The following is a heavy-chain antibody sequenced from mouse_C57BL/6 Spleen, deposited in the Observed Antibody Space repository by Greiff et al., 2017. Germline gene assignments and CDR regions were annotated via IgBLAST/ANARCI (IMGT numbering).Heavy chain of an antibody. J-gene: IGHJ3*01. Sequence: VQLQQSGAELVRPGASVKLSCTASGYNFKDYYMHWVKQRPEQGLEWIGRIDPEDGDTEYAPKFQGKATMTANTSSNTAYLQLSSLTSEDTAVYYCTTAYYGGSYGGFGYWGQGTLVTVSA. D-gene: IGHD1-1*01. V-gene: IGHV14-1*01. CDR2: IDPEDGDT. CDR1: GYNFKDYY. CDR3: TTAYYGGSYGGFGY.